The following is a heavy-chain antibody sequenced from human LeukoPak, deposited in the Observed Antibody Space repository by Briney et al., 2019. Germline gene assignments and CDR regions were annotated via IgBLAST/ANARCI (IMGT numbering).Heavy chain of an antibody. J-gene: IGHJ5*02. CDR3: ARVHGLWFGSGRPQGWFDP. CDR2: IYYSGST. CDR1: GGSISSGSYY. V-gene: IGHV4-39*01. Sequence: SQTLSLTCTVSGGSISSGSYYWGWIRQPPGKGLEWIGSIYYSGSTYYNPSLKSRVTISVDTSKNQFSLKLSSVTAADTAVYYCARVHGLWFGSGRPQGWFDPWGQGTLVTVSS. D-gene: IGHD3-10*01.